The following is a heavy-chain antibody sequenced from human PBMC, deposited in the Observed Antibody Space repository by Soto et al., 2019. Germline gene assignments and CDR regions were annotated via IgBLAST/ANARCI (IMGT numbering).Heavy chain of an antibody. D-gene: IGHD3-16*01. J-gene: IGHJ4*02. V-gene: IGHV3-23*01. Sequence: EVQLLDSGGGLVQPGGSLRLSCAASGFTFSNYAMTWVRQGPGKGLEWVSGISGIGGRSYYADSVKGRFTISRDNSKSTLYLQMNSLSAEDTAVYYCATAYFVWSSEQPYYFDYWGQGTLVTVSS. CDR2: ISGIGGRS. CDR3: ATAYFVWSSEQPYYFDY. CDR1: GFTFSNYA.